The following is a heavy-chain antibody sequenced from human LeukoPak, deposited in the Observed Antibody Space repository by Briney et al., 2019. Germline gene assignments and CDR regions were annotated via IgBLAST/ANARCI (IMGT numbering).Heavy chain of an antibody. D-gene: IGHD2-15*01. Sequence: SVKVSCKASGGTFSSYAISWVRQAPGQGLEWMGGIIPVFDTANYAQKFQGRVTITADESTSTAYMELSSLRSEDTAVYYCARVGYCSGGSCPRRNYYYYYMDVWGKGTTVTISS. CDR3: ARVGYCSGGSCPRRNYYYYYMDV. CDR1: GGTFSSYA. V-gene: IGHV1-69*13. J-gene: IGHJ6*03. CDR2: IIPVFDTA.